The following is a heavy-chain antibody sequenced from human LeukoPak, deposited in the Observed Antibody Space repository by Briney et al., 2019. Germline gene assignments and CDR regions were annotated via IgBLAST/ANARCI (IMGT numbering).Heavy chain of an antibody. CDR1: GGSISSGGYS. J-gene: IGHJ4*02. CDR2: IYHSGST. Sequence: PSQTLSLTCAVSGGSISSGGYSWSWIRQPPGKGLEWIGYIYHSGSTYYNPSLKSRATISVDRSKNQFSLKLSSVSAADTAVYYCARAGSPQSTVPYFDYWGQGTLVTASS. CDR3: ARAGSPQSTVPYFDY. D-gene: IGHD4-17*01. V-gene: IGHV4-30-2*01.